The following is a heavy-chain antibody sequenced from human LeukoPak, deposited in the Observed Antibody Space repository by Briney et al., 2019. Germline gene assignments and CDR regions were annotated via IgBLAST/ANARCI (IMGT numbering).Heavy chain of an antibody. CDR3: AREQSSSGSYNWFDP. CDR2: IYYSGST. V-gene: IGHV4-39*02. Sequence: SETLSLTCTVSGGSISSSSYYWGWIRQPPGKGLEWIGSIYYSGSTYYNPSLKSRVTISVDTSKNQFSLKLSSVTAADTAVYYCAREQSSSGSYNWFDPWGQGTLVTVSS. CDR1: GGSISSSSYY. D-gene: IGHD3-22*01. J-gene: IGHJ5*02.